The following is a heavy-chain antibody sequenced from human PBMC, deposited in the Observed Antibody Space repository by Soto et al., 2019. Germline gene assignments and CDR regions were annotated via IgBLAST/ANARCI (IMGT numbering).Heavy chain of an antibody. V-gene: IGHV4-61*01. CDR1: GGSVSSGSYY. D-gene: IGHD4-17*01. CDR2: IYYSGST. J-gene: IGHJ5*02. CDR3: ARDEIYGDYVWFDP. Sequence: QVQLQESGPGLVKPSETLSLTCTVSGGSVSSGSYYWSWIRQPPGKGLEWIGYIYYSGSTNYNPSLKNRVTISVDTSKNQFSLKLSSVTAADTAVYYCARDEIYGDYVWFDPWGQGTLVTVSS.